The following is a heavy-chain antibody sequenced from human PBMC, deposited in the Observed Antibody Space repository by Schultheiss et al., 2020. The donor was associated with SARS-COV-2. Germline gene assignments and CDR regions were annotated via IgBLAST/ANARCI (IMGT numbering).Heavy chain of an antibody. CDR1: GGSISDYY. CDR2: IYYSGST. CDR3: VKSLGPGIAAAGFDY. D-gene: IGHD6-13*01. V-gene: IGHV4-59*08. Sequence: SETLSLTCTVSGGSISDYYWSWIRQPPGKGLEWIGYIYYSGSTNYNPSLKSRVTISVDTSKNQFSLQLNSVTPEDTAVYYCVKSLGPGIAAAGFDYWGQGTLVTVSS. J-gene: IGHJ4*02.